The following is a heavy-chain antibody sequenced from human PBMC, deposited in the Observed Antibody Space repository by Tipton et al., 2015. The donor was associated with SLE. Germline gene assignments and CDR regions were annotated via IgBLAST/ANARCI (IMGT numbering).Heavy chain of an antibody. J-gene: IGHJ1*01. CDR2: INHSGST. V-gene: IGHV4-34*01. Sequence: TLSLTCVVYGGSFSGYYWSWIRQPPGKGLEWIGEINHSGSTNYNPSLKSRVTISVDTSKNQFSLKLSSVTAADTAVYYCARGPDTIQGTFQHWGQGTLVTVSS. CDR3: ARGPDTIQGTFQH. D-gene: IGHD3-3*01. CDR1: GGSFSGYY.